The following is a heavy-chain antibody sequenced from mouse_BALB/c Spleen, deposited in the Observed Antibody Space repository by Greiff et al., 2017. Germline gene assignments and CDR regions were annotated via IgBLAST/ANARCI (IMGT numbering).Heavy chain of an antibody. J-gene: IGHJ1*01. CDR2: IDPENGNT. V-gene: IGHV14-1*02. CDR1: GFTFKDYY. CDR3: ASSPTKIRTWYFDV. Sequence: EVQLQQSGAELVRPGALVKLSCKASGFTFKDYYMHWVKQRPEQGLEWIGWIDPENGNTIYDPKFQGKASITADTSSNTAYLQLSSLTSEDTAVYYCASSPTKIRTWYFDVWGAGTTVTVSS. D-gene: IGHD2-4*01.